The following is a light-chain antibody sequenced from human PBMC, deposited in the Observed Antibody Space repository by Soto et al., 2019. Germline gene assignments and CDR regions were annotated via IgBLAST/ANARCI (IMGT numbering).Light chain of an antibody. CDR1: QSVSIH. Sequence: EIVLTQSPGTLSVSLGEGAGLXCRASQSVSIHLAWYQQKPGQAPRLLIYDTSTRATGIPARFSGSGSGTEFTLTISSLQPDDFATYYCQHYNSYGTFGQGTKVDI. CDR2: DTS. CDR3: QHYNSYGT. J-gene: IGKJ1*01. V-gene: IGKV3-15*01.